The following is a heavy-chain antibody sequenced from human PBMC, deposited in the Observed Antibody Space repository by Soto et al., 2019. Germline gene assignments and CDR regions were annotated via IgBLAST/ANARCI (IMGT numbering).Heavy chain of an antibody. V-gene: IGHV1-18*01. J-gene: IGHJ4*02. CDR1: GYTFITYG. D-gene: IGHD3-22*01. CDR2: ISTYNGNT. CDR3: AREPTDYYYTSANYFLDY. Sequence: QVQLVQSGAEVKKPGASVKVSCKASGYTFITYGVSWVRQAPGQGLDWLGWISTYNGNTRYAERLQGRVTMTTDTTTNTAYMELRNLRSDHTAVYYCAREPTDYYYTSANYFLDYWGQGTLVTVSS.